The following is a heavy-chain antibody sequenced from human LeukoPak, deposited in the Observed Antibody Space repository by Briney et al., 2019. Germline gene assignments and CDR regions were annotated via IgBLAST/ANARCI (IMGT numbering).Heavy chain of an antibody. CDR1: GFSFSNYA. V-gene: IGHV3-23*01. D-gene: IGHD3-10*01. J-gene: IGHJ2*01. CDR3: AKASGGYSGSYWYFDL. Sequence: PGGCLRLSCAASGFSFSNYAMTWVRQAPGKGLGWVSAFSVSGYSAYYAHAVKGRFTISRDDSNNTLYLQMNSLRAGDTAVYYCAKASGGYSGSYWYFDLWGRGSLVTVSS. CDR2: FSVSGYSA.